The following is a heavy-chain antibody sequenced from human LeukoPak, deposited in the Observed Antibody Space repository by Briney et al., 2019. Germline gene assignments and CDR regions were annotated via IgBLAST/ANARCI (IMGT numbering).Heavy chain of an antibody. CDR3: ARVPTTLALAAAGTYVDY. CDR2: IYTSGST. J-gene: IGHJ4*02. CDR1: GGSISSGSYD. Sequence: PSETLSLTCTVSGGSISSGSYDWGWIGQPAGKGLEWSGRIYTSGSTNYNPSLKSRVTMSVDTSKNQFSLKLSSVTAADTAVYYCARVPTTLALAAAGTYVDYWGQGTLVTVSS. V-gene: IGHV4-61*02. D-gene: IGHD6-13*01.